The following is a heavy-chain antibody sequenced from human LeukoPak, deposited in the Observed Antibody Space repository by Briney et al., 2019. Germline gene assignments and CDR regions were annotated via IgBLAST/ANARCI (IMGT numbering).Heavy chain of an antibody. Sequence: PGGSLRLSCAASGFTFSSYAMSWVRQAPGKGLEWVSAISGSGGSTYYADSVKGRFTISRDNSKNTLYLQMNSLRAEDTAVYYCAKGGTNIVVVVAATESFFDYWGQGTLVTVSS. V-gene: IGHV3-23*01. D-gene: IGHD2-15*01. CDR2: ISGSGGST. CDR1: GFTFSSYA. CDR3: AKGGTNIVVVVAATESFFDY. J-gene: IGHJ4*02.